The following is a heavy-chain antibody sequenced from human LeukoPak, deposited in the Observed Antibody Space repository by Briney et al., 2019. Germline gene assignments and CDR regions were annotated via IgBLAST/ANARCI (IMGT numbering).Heavy chain of an antibody. CDR3: ARDPGATSDY. Sequence: GGSLRLSCAVSGFTVSSNYMNWVRQAPGKGLEWVSYISSSGSTIYYADSVRGRFTISRDNAKNSLYLQMNSLRAEDTAVYYCARDPGATSDYWGQGTLVTVSS. CDR1: GFTVSSNY. D-gene: IGHD1-26*01. CDR2: ISSSGSTI. V-gene: IGHV3-48*03. J-gene: IGHJ4*02.